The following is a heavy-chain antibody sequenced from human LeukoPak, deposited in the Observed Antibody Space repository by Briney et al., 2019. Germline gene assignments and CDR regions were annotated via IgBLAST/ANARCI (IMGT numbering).Heavy chain of an antibody. J-gene: IGHJ4*02. CDR2: ISYSGNT. Sequence: PSETLSLTCSVSGGSVSSDNYYWSWIRQPPGKGLEWIGYISYSGNTNYNPSLKSRVAISVDTSKNQFSLRLRSATAADTAVYYCARRRFCSTCHLPDYWGQGTLVIVSS. CDR1: GGSVSSDNYY. CDR3: ARRRFCSTCHLPDY. D-gene: IGHD2-2*01. V-gene: IGHV4-61*01.